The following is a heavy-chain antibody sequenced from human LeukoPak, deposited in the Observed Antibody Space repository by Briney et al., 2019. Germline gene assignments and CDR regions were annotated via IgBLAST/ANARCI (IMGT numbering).Heavy chain of an antibody. D-gene: IGHD2-2*01. CDR1: GYTFTSYG. V-gene: IGHV1-18*01. CDR3: ASGGAICSSTSCFDY. Sequence: ASVKVSCKASGYTFTSYGISWVRQAPGQGLEWMGWISAYNGNTNYAQKLQGRVTMTTDTSTSTAYMELSSLRSEDTAVYYCASGGAICSSTSCFDYWGQGTLVTVSS. J-gene: IGHJ4*02. CDR2: ISAYNGNT.